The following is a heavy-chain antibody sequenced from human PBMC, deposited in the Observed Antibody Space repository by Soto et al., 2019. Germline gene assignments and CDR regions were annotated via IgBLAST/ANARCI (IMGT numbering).Heavy chain of an antibody. Sequence: QVQLVQSGAEVKKPGASVKVSCKASGYTFTSYGISWVRQAPGQGLEWMGWISAYNGNTNYAQKLQGRVTMTTDTSTSTAYMELRSLRSDDTAVYYCASDYYDILTGYYSSLVNLGYWVQGTLVTVSS. V-gene: IGHV1-18*01. D-gene: IGHD3-9*01. CDR2: ISAYNGNT. J-gene: IGHJ4*02. CDR3: ASDYYDILTGYYSSLVNLGY. CDR1: GYTFTSYG.